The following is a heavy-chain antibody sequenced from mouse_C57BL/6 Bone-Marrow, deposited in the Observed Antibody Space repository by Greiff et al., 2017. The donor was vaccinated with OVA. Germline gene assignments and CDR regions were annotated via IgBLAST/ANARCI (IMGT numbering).Heavy chain of an antibody. Sequence: VQLKQPGAELVKPGASVKLSCKASGYTFTSYWMHWVKQRPGQGLEWIGMIHPNSGSTNYNEKFKSKATLTVDKSSSTAYMQLSSLTSEDSAVYYCARSDQLRYFDYWGQGTTLTVSS. CDR2: IHPNSGST. D-gene: IGHD1-1*01. V-gene: IGHV1-64*01. CDR3: ARSDQLRYFDY. CDR1: GYTFTSYW. J-gene: IGHJ2*01.